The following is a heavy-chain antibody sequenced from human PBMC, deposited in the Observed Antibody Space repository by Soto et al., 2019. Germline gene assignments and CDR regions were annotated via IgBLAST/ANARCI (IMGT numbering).Heavy chain of an antibody. CDR2: ISSSSSYI. Sequence: KPGGSLRLSCAASGFTFSSYSMNWVRQAPGKGLEWVSSISSSSSYIYYADSVKGRFTISRDNAKNSLYLQMNSLRAEDTAVYYCARVASYSSSPFDYWGQGTLVTVSS. V-gene: IGHV3-21*01. D-gene: IGHD6-6*01. J-gene: IGHJ4*02. CDR1: GFTFSSYS. CDR3: ARVASYSSSPFDY.